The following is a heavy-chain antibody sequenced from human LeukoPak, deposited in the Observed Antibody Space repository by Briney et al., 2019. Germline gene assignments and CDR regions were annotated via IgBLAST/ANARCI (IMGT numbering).Heavy chain of an antibody. CDR2: VHLDGRT. Sequence: PSETLSLTCTVSGGSISSSSHSWGWIRQPPGKGLEWIGEVHLDGRTNFNPSLKSRLTMSVDLSENHVSLKLTSVTAADTAVYYCAREGGFYRPLDYSGQGTLVTVSS. V-gene: IGHV4-39*07. J-gene: IGHJ4*02. CDR3: AREGGFYRPLDY. CDR1: GGSISSSSHS. D-gene: IGHD6-25*01.